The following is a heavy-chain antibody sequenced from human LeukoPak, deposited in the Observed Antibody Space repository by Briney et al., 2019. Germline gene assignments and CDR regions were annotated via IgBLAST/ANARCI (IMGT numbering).Heavy chain of an antibody. V-gene: IGHV3-15*01. D-gene: IGHD5-24*01. CDR1: GFIVSNAW. CDR2: IKSKTDGGTT. CDR3: TTDLRWLHPTIDY. Sequence: GGSLRLSCAASGFIVSNAWMSWVRQAPGKGLEWISRIKSKTDGGTTDYAAPVKGRFTISRDDSKNTLYLQMNSLKTEDTAVHYCTTDLRWLHPTIDYWGQGTLVTVSS. J-gene: IGHJ4*02.